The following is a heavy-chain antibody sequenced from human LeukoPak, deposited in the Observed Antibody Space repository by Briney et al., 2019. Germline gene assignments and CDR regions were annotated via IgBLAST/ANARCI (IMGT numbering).Heavy chain of an antibody. CDR3: ARGRDYSNYLHSFDY. CDR2: IYYSGST. Sequence: SETLSLTCTVSGGSISSYYWSWIRQPPGKGLEWIGYIYYSGSTNYNPSLKSRVTISVDTSKNQFSLKLSSVTAADTAVYYCARGRDYSNYLHSFDYWGQGTLVTVSS. V-gene: IGHV4-59*01. CDR1: GGSISSYY. J-gene: IGHJ4*02. D-gene: IGHD4-11*01.